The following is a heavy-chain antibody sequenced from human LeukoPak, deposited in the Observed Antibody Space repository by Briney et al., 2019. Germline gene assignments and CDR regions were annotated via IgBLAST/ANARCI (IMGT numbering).Heavy chain of an antibody. V-gene: IGHV3-53*01. Sequence: GSLRLSCAASGFTVNSNYMTWVRQAPGKGLEWVSVIYSGGSTYYAGSVKGRFTISRDNSKNTLYLQMNSLRAEDTAVYYCARPALYCSGGSCLDFDYWGQGTLVTVSS. D-gene: IGHD2-15*01. J-gene: IGHJ4*02. CDR1: GFTVNSNY. CDR2: IYSGGST. CDR3: ARPALYCSGGSCLDFDY.